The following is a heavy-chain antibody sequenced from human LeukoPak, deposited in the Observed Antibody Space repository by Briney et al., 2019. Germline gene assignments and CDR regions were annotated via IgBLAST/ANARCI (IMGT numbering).Heavy chain of an antibody. CDR2: IKQDGSDK. CDR1: GFTFSTYW. CDR3: AKSGYNRFDY. V-gene: IGHV3-7*03. Sequence: GGSLRLSCAASGFTFSTYWMSWVRQAPGKGLEWVANIKQDGSDKYYVDSVKGRFTISRDNAKDSLWLQMNSLRADDTAVYYCAKSGYNRFDYWGQGTLVTVSS. D-gene: IGHD5-24*01. J-gene: IGHJ4*02.